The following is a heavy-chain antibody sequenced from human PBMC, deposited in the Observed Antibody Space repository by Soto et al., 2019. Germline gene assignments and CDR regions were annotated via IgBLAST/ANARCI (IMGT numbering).Heavy chain of an antibody. Sequence: ASVHVSCKASGYTFTRYGISWVRQAPGQGLEWMGWISAYNGNTNYAQKLQGRVTMTTDTATGTAYMELRSQRSDDTAVYDFACGYCDSSGYGGFDYWGQGTLVTVSS. V-gene: IGHV1-18*01. J-gene: IGHJ4*02. CDR2: ISAYNGNT. CDR1: GYTFTRYG. D-gene: IGHD3-22*01. CDR3: ACGYCDSSGYGGFDY.